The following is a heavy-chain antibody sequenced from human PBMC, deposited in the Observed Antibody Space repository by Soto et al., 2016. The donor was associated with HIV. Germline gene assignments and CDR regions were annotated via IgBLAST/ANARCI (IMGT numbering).Heavy chain of an antibody. CDR1: GFPFSTYS. D-gene: IGHD6-19*01. V-gene: IGHV3-21*06. Sequence: EVQLVESGGGLVKPGGSLRLSCAASGFPFSTYSMNWVRQAPGKGLEWVSSISSSGYHIYYADSVQGRFTISRDNARNSLYLQMNSLRAEDTALYYCARLFDDDTERIPQWLLLGWGQGTLVTVSS. J-gene: IGHJ4*02. CDR2: ISSSGYHI. CDR3: ARLFDDDTERIPQWLLLG.